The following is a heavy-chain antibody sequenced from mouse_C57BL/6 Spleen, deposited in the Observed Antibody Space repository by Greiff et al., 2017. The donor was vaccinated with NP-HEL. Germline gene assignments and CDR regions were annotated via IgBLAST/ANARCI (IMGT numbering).Heavy chain of an antibody. V-gene: IGHV1-81*01. D-gene: IGHD1-1*01. Sequence: VQLQQSGAELARPGASVKLSCKASGYTFTSYGISWVKQRTGQGLEWIGEIYPRSGNTYYNEKFKGKAKLTADKSSSTAYMELRSLTSEDSAVYFCARDCYYGSSPYYYAMDYWGQGTSVTVSS. CDR1: GYTFTSYG. CDR2: IYPRSGNT. J-gene: IGHJ4*01. CDR3: ARDCYYGSSPYYYAMDY.